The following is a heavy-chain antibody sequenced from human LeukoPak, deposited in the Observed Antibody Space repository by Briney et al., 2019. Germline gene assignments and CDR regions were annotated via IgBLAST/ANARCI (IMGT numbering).Heavy chain of an antibody. CDR2: IYPGDSDT. D-gene: IGHD4-23*01. CDR3: ARHKTTVVTPNYYYGMDV. V-gene: IGHV5-51*01. Sequence: GESLKISCKGSGYSFTSYWIGWVRQMPGKGLEWMGIIYPGDSDTRYSPSFQGQVTISADKSISTAYLQWSSLKASDTAMYYCARHKTTVVTPNYYYGMDVWGQGTTVTVSS. CDR1: GYSFTSYW. J-gene: IGHJ6*02.